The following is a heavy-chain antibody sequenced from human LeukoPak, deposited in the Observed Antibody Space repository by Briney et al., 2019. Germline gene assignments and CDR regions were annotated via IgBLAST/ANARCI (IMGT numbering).Heavy chain of an antibody. V-gene: IGHV3-23*01. J-gene: IGHJ4*02. CDR1: GFTFSSNA. D-gene: IGHD4-17*01. CDR2: ISNSGGTT. Sequence: GGSLRLSCAASGFTFSSNAMNWVRQAPGKGLEWVSAISNSGGTTLYADSVRGRFIISRDNCKNTLYLQMSSLRAEDTAVYYCAKEPITVTYFDYWGQGTLVTVSS. CDR3: AKEPITVTYFDY.